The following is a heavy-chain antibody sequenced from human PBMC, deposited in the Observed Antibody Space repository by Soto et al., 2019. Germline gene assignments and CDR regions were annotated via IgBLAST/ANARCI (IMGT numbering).Heavy chain of an antibody. V-gene: IGHV4-39*01. J-gene: IGHJ4*02. Sequence: PSETLSLTCTVSGGSISSSSYYWGWIRQPPGKGLEWIGSIYYSGSTYYNPSLKSRVTISVDTSKNQFSLKLSSVTAADTAVYYCAKYRRTDAEGYTLDFWGQGTLVTVSS. CDR3: AKYRRTDAEGYTLDF. D-gene: IGHD2-15*01. CDR1: GGSISSSSYY. CDR2: IYYSGST.